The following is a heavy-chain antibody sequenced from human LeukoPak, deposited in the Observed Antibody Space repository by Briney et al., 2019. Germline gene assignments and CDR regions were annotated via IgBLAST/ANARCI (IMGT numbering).Heavy chain of an antibody. CDR1: GYTFTGYY. J-gene: IGHJ6*03. CDR2: INPSGGST. D-gene: IGHD1-26*01. V-gene: IGHV1-46*01. Sequence: ASVKVSCKASGYTFTGYYMHWVRQAPGQGLEWMGIINPSGGSTSYAQKFQGRVTMTRDMSTSTVYMELSSLRSEDTAVYYCARGRYSGSYYGENDYMDVWGKGTTVTVSS. CDR3: ARGRYSGSYYGENDYMDV.